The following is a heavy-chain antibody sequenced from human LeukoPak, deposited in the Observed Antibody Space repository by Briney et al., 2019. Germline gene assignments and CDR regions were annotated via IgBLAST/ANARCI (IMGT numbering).Heavy chain of an antibody. CDR1: GGSFSGYY. J-gene: IGHJ3*02. CDR2: INHSGST. D-gene: IGHD3-10*01. CDR3: ASGLWFGEPHAFDI. V-gene: IGHV4-34*01. Sequence: PSETLSLTCAVYGGSFSGYYWSWIRQPPGKGLEWIGEINHSGSTNYNPSLKSRVTISVDTSKNQFSLKLSSVTAADTAVYYCASGLWFGEPHAFDIWGQGTMVTVSS.